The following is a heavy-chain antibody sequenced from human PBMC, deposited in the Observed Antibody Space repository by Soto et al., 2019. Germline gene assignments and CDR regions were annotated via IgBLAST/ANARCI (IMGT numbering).Heavy chain of an antibody. J-gene: IGHJ6*02. D-gene: IGHD6-13*01. CDR3: GKDMKSAAAGSSHYIYNGVDV. V-gene: IGHV3-9*01. Sequence: EVQLLESGGGLVQPGRPLRLSCKASGFIFNDYAMHWVRQIPGKGLEWVSGISWSGQSAGYADSVRGRFITSRDNAENSLYLQMNSLRPEDTAVYYCGKDMKSAAAGSSHYIYNGVDVWGQGTTVSVSS. CDR1: GFIFNDYA. CDR2: ISWSGQSA.